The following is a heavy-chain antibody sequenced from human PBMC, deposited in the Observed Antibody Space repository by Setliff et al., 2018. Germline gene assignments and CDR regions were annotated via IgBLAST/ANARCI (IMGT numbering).Heavy chain of an antibody. D-gene: IGHD1-26*01. CDR3: ARKGISALSGAFDM. V-gene: IGHV4-4*07. Sequence: ASETLSLTCTVSGGSISNYYWSWIRQPAGKGLEWIGRIYTSGSTNYNPSLKSRVTMSVDTSKNQFSLKLSSVTAADTAVYYCARKGISALSGAFDMWGQVTMVTVSS. J-gene: IGHJ3*02. CDR1: GGSISNYY. CDR2: IYTSGST.